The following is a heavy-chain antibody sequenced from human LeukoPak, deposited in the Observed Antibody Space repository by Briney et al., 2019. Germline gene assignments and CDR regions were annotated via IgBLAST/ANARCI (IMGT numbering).Heavy chain of an antibody. D-gene: IGHD2-8*01. CDR2: ISWDGGST. J-gene: IGHJ6*03. CDR1: GFTFDDYT. Sequence: GGSLRLSCAASGFTFDDYTMHWARQAPGKGLEWVSLISWDGGSTYYADSVKGRFTISRDNSKNSLYLQMNSLRTEDTALYYCAKDNGPGANYYYYMDVWGKGTTVTVSS. V-gene: IGHV3-43*01. CDR3: AKDNGPGANYYYYMDV.